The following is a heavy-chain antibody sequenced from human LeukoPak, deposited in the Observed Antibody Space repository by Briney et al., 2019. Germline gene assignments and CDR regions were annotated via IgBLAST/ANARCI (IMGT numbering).Heavy chain of an antibody. CDR1: GFTVSSNY. D-gene: IGHD3-22*01. CDR3: ARDISSGYYDAFDI. Sequence: GGSLRLSCAASGFTVSSNYMSWVRQAPGKGPEWVSIIYSGGSTYYADSVKGRFTISRDNSKNTLYLQMNSLRAEDTAVYYCARDISSGYYDAFDIWGQGTMVTVSS. V-gene: IGHV3-66*01. J-gene: IGHJ3*02. CDR2: IYSGGST.